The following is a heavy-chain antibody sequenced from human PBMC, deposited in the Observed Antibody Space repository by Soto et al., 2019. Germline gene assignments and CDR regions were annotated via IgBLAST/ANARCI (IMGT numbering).Heavy chain of an antibody. CDR1: GGSIRSYY. V-gene: IGHV4-59*08. CDR2: IFYSGST. Sequence: SETLSLTCTVSGGSIRSYYWTWIRQPPGKGLEWIGYIFYSGSTSYNPSLKSRVTISVDTSKNQFSLKLTSVTAADTALYYCARRYGWLYFDYWGQGSLVTVSS. D-gene: IGHD3-10*01. J-gene: IGHJ4*02. CDR3: ARRYGWLYFDY.